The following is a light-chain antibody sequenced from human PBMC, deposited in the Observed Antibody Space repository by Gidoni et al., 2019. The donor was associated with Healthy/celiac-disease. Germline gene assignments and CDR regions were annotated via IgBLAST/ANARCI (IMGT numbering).Light chain of an antibody. J-gene: IGKJ1*01. V-gene: IGKV3-20*01. CDR3: QQYGGT. CDR1: QSVSSSY. CDR2: GAS. Sequence: ESVLTQSPGTLSVSPGERATLSCRASQSVSSSYLAWYQQHPGQAPRLLIYGASSRATGIPDRFSGSGSGTDFTLTISRLEPEDFAVYYCQQYGGTFGQGTKVEIK.